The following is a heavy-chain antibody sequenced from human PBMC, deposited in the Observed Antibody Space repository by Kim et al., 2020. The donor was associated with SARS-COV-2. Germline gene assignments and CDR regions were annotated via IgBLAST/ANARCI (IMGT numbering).Heavy chain of an antibody. J-gene: IGHJ2*01. V-gene: IGHV4-59*08. Sequence: SETLSLTCTVSGGSISSYYWSWIRQPPGKGLEWVGYIYYSGSTNYNPSFKSRVTISVNTSKNQFSLKLSSGTAADTAAFYCAGRYYYHWYFDLWGRGTRV. CDR3: AGRYYYHWYFDL. D-gene: IGHD3-10*01. CDR2: IYYSGST. CDR1: GGSISSYY.